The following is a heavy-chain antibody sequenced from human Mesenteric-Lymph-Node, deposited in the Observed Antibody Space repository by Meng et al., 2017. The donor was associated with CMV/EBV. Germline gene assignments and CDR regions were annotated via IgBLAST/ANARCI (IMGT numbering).Heavy chain of an antibody. V-gene: IGHV4-61*01. J-gene: IGHJ5*02. Sequence: TVSGGSVSSPFYYWSWIRQSPGKGLEWIGNIYYIGTTDYNPSFKSRVTISVDRSKNQFSLDLTSVTAADTAVYYCASNTSSGGWFDPWGQGTLVTVSS. CDR2: IYYIGTT. CDR1: GGSVSSPFYY. D-gene: IGHD6-6*01. CDR3: ASNTSSGGWFDP.